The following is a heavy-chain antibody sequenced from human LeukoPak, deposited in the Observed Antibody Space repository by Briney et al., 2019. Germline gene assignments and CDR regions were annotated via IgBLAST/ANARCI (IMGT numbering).Heavy chain of an antibody. V-gene: IGHV3-21*01. CDR2: ISSSSGYI. Sequence: GGSLRLSCAASGFTFSSYSMNWVRQAPGKGLEWVSSISSSSGYIHYGDSVKGRFTISRDNAKNTLYLQMNSLRAEDTVVYFCARGNVILWFGESNGPYNFDYWGQGTLVTVSS. D-gene: IGHD3-10*01. J-gene: IGHJ4*02. CDR3: ARGNVILWFGESNGPYNFDY. CDR1: GFTFSSYS.